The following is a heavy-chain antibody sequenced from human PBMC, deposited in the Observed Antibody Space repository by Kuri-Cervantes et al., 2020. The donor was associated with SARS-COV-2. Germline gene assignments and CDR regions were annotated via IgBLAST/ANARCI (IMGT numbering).Heavy chain of an antibody. V-gene: IGHV3-21*01. CDR1: GFTFSSYS. CDR3: ASSTRYCSGGSCYSTAFDI. D-gene: IGHD2-15*01. Sequence: GESLKISCAASGFTFSSYSINWVRQAPGKGLEWVSSISSSSSYIYYADSVKGRFTISRDNAKNSLYLQMNSLRAEDTAVYYCASSTRYCSGGSCYSTAFDIWGQGTMVTVSS. J-gene: IGHJ3*02. CDR2: ISSSSSYI.